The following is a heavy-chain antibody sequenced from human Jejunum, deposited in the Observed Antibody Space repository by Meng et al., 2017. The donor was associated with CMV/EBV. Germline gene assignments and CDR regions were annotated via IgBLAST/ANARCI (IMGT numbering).Heavy chain of an antibody. J-gene: IGHJ5*02. CDR3: ARTQDCTSTSCYTGFDP. CDR2: IYHTGRT. D-gene: IGHD2-2*01. V-gene: IGHV4-30-2*05. Sequence: SSGGYYWSWIRQHPGKGLEWIGFIYHTGRTYYNPSLKSRVTISVDTSKNQFSLRQSSLTAADTAVYYCARTQDCTSTSCYTGFDPWGQGTLVTGSS. CDR1: SSGGYY.